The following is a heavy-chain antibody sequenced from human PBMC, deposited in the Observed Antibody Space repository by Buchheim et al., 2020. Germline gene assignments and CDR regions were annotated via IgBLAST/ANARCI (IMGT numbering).Heavy chain of an antibody. Sequence: EVQLVESGGGLVQPGGSLRLSCAASGFTFSRYWMSWVRQAPGKGLEWVANIKQDGSEKYYVDSVKGRFSISRDNAKNSLYLQMNSLRAEDTAVYYCPRDSAVVYGGNPDYWGQGTL. J-gene: IGHJ4*02. V-gene: IGHV3-7*01. D-gene: IGHD4-23*01. CDR1: GFTFSRYW. CDR3: PRDSAVVYGGNPDY. CDR2: IKQDGSEK.